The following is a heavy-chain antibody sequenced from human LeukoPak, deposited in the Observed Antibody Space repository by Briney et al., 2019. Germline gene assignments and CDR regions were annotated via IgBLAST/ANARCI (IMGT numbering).Heavy chain of an antibody. J-gene: IGHJ4*02. CDR2: IKQEGSEK. CDR1: GFTFSSYW. Sequence: GGSLRLSCAASGFTFSSYWMSWVRQAPGEGLEWVDKIKQEGSEKYYVDSVKGRFTISRDNAKNSLYLQMNSLRAEDTAVYYCARDPSFLGYCSSTSCHLFDYWGQGTLVTVSS. V-gene: IGHV3-7*01. CDR3: ARDPSFLGYCSSTSCHLFDY. D-gene: IGHD2-2*01.